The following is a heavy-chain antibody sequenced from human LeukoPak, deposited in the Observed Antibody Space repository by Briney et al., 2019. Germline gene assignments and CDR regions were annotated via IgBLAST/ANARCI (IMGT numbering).Heavy chain of an antibody. J-gene: IGHJ6*03. Sequence: GGSLRLSCTVSGFTVSSNSMSWVRQAPGKGLEWVSFIYSDNTHYSDSVKGRFTISRDNSKNTLYLQMNSLRAEDTAVYYCARDIGSVLMVYANYMDVWGKGTTVTVSS. CDR3: ARDIGSVLMVYANYMDV. V-gene: IGHV3-53*01. CDR2: IYSDNT. D-gene: IGHD2-8*01. CDR1: GFTVSSNS.